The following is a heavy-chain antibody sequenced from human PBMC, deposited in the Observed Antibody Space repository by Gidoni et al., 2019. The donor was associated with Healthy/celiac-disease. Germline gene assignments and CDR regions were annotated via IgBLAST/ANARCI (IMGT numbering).Heavy chain of an antibody. CDR3: ARAGQWERGAFDY. J-gene: IGHJ4*02. CDR2: INSYNGNT. D-gene: IGHD1-26*01. Sequence: QVQLVQSGDEVKKPEASVKVSCQSSCYTLTSYGISWVRQAPGQGLEWMGWINSYNGNTNHAQKLQGRVTITTDTSTSTAYMDLRSLRSDDTAVYYCARAGQWERGAFDYWCQGTLVTVSS. CDR1: CYTLTSYG. V-gene: IGHV1-18*04.